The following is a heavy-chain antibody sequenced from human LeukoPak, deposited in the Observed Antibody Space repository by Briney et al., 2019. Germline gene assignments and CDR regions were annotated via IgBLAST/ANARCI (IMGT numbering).Heavy chain of an antibody. CDR2: MSGDGVVT. J-gene: IGHJ4*02. Sequence: PGGSLRLSCAASGFTFSDFAMLWVRQAPGRGLEWVCFMSGDGVVTHYADSVKGRFTISRDNSKNTLYLQMNSLRAEDTAVYYCAKGPEGTVGPPEFDYWGQGTLVTVSS. V-gene: IGHV3-23*01. CDR3: AKGPEGTVGPPEFDY. CDR1: GFTFSDFA.